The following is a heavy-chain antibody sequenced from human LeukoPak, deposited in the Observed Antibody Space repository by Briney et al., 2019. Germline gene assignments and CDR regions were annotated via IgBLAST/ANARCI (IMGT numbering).Heavy chain of an antibody. CDR3: ARHIDWSFDY. Sequence: GESLRLSCAASGFTFSSYWMTWVPQAPGKGLEWVANINEDGSAKHHADSVKGRFTISRDNAKNSLYLQINSLRAEDTAVYSCARHIDWSFDYWGQGTLVTVSS. D-gene: IGHD2-21*01. CDR2: INEDGSAK. J-gene: IGHJ4*02. V-gene: IGHV3-7*01. CDR1: GFTFSSYW.